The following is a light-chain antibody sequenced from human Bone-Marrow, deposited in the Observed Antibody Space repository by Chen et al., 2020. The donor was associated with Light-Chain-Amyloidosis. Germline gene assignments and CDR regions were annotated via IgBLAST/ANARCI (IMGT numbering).Light chain of an antibody. CDR1: QSISSY. CDR2: AAS. CDR3: QQSYNSPYT. V-gene: IGKV1-39*01. J-gene: IGKJ2*01. Sequence: DIQMTQSPSSLSASVGDRVTITCRASQSISSYLNWYQQKPGNAPKLLIYAASSLQSGVASRFSGSGSGTDFTLTISSLQLEDFATYYCQQSYNSPYTFGQGTKLEIK.